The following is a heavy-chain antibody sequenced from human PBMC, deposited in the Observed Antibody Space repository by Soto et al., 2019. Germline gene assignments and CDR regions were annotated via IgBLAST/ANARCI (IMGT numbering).Heavy chain of an antibody. CDR2: IYYSGTT. Sequence: QVQLQESGPGLVKPSQTLSLTCTVSGGSISSGFYYWSWIRQQPGKGPEWFGYIYYSGTTYYNPSLKSRVTLSVDTSENQFSLKLTSVTAADTAFYYCTREKKVAYCGGNCPAYSDSWGQGTLVIVSS. CDR1: GGSISSGFYY. V-gene: IGHV4-31*03. CDR3: TREKKVAYCGGNCPAYSDS. J-gene: IGHJ4*02. D-gene: IGHD2-21*01.